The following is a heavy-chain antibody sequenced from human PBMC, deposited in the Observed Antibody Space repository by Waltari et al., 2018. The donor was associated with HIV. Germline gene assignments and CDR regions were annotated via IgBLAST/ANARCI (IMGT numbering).Heavy chain of an antibody. J-gene: IGHJ1*01. CDR2: TYYRSTKWYY. CDR1: GDSVSSNSAA. Sequence: QVQLQQSGSGLVKPSQTLSLTCAISGDSVSSNSAAWNWIRQSPSRGLEWLGRTYYRSTKWYYDYATSLSGRITISPDTSKNQFSLQLNSVIPEDTAVYYCASGWALRWGQGTLVTVSS. CDR3: ASGWALR. V-gene: IGHV6-1*01. D-gene: IGHD6-19*01.